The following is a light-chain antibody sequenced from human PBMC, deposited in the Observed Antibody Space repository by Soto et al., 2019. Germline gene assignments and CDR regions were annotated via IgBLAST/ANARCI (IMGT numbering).Light chain of an antibody. CDR3: QQYGWSPWT. J-gene: IGKJ1*01. CDR2: DAS. CDR1: QTVSGSQ. V-gene: IGKV3-20*01. Sequence: EIELTQSPGTLSLSPGERATLSCRASQTVSGSQLAWYQQRPSQPPRLLIFDASRRATGIPDRFSGSGSGTDFSLTISRLEPEDFAVYYCQQYGWSPWTFGQGTKVDIK.